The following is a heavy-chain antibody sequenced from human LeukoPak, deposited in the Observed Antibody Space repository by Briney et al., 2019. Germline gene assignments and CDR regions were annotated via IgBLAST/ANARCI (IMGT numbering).Heavy chain of an antibody. D-gene: IGHD7-27*01. J-gene: IGHJ6*01. CDR1: GFTFSGFA. CDR2: ISGSGDNT. V-gene: IGHV3-23*01. Sequence: QPGGSLRLSCAASGFTFSGFAMSWVRRTPGKGLEWVSGISGSGDNTLYADSVKGRFTISRDNSKNTLYLEMNSLRAEDTAIYYRAKKKGHPIPKYYLGVWGQGTTVTVSS. CDR3: AKKKGHPIPKYYLGV.